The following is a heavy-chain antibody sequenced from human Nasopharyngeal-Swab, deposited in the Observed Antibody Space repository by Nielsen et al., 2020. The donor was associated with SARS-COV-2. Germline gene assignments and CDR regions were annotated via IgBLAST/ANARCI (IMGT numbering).Heavy chain of an antibody. CDR2: ISYDGSNK. V-gene: IGHV3-30*03. CDR1: GFTFSSYG. Sequence: GESLKISCAASGFTFSSYGMHWVRQAPGKGLEWVAVISYDGSNKYYADSVKGRFTISRDNSKNTLYLQMNSLRAEDTAAYYCVRGAGGNYYGVDYWGQGTLVTVSS. J-gene: IGHJ4*02. D-gene: IGHD1-26*01. CDR3: VRGAGGNYYGVDY.